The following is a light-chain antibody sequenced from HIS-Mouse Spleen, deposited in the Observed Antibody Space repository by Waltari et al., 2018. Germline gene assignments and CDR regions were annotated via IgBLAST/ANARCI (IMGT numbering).Light chain of an antibody. V-gene: IGLV3-10*01. Sequence: SYELTQPPSVSVSPGQPARIPCSGAALPKTYAYWYQQKSGQAHVLVIYEDSKRPSGIPERFSGSSSGTMATLTISGAQVEDEADYYCYSTDSSGNHRVFGGGTKLTVL. CDR2: EDS. J-gene: IGLJ2*01. CDR1: ALPKTY. CDR3: YSTDSSGNHRV.